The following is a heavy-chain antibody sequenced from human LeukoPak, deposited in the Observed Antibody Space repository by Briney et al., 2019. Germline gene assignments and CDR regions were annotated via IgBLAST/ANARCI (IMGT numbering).Heavy chain of an antibody. D-gene: IGHD5-18*01. CDR3: ARDDVDTPTFDY. CDR1: GASISTYY. Sequence: SETLSLTCTVSGASISTYYWSWIRQSAGKRLEWIGRIYISGSTDFNPSLRSRVTMSVDTSKNQLSLKLNSVTAADTAVYYCARDDVDTPTFDYLGQGTLVTVSS. J-gene: IGHJ4*02. CDR2: IYISGST. V-gene: IGHV4-4*07.